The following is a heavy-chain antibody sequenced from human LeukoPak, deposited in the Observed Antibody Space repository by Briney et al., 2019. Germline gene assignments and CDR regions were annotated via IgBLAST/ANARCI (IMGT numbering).Heavy chain of an antibody. D-gene: IGHD3-10*01. CDR1: GGSVSGYY. V-gene: IGHV4-34*01. Sequence: SETLSLTCAVYGGSVSGYYWSWIRQPPGKGLEWIGEINHSGSTNYNPSLKSRVTISVDTSKNQFSLKLSSVTAADTAVYYCARGPITYYYGSGSYYIFDYWGQGTLVTVSS. CDR3: ARGPITYYYGSGSYYIFDY. J-gene: IGHJ4*02. CDR2: INHSGST.